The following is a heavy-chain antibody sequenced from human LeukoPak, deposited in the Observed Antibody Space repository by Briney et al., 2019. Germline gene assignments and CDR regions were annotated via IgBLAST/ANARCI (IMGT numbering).Heavy chain of an antibody. CDR2: TYTSGST. D-gene: IGHD3-22*01. CDR3: AGDYYDSSGYYYDY. CDR1: SGSISSYY. Sequence: SETLSLNCTVSSGSISSYYWRWLPQPAGKGREGIRRTYTSGSTNYNPSLKSRINMSVDTSKNQFSLKLSSVTAADTAVYYCAGDYYDSSGYYYDYWGQGTLVTVSS. V-gene: IGHV4-4*07. J-gene: IGHJ4*02.